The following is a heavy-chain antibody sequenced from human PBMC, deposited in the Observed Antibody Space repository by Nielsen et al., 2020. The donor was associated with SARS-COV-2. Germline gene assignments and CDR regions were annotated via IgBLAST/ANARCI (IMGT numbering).Heavy chain of an antibody. CDR2: ISWNSGSI. V-gene: IGHV3-9*01. D-gene: IGHD4-17*01. Sequence: GGSLRLSCAASGFTFDDYAMHWVRQAPGKGLEWVSGISWNSGSIGYADSVKGRFTISRDNAKNSLYLQMNSLRAEDTALYYCAKDFYGDPWYFDYWGQGTLVTVSS. CDR3: AKDFYGDPWYFDY. CDR1: GFTFDDYA. J-gene: IGHJ4*02.